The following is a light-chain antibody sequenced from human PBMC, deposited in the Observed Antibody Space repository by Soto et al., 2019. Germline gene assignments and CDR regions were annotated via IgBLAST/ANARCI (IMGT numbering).Light chain of an antibody. CDR3: LLTYRGSRV. Sequence: QTVVTQEPSLTVSPVGAVTPACGSSTGVVTSGHYPYWFQQKPGQGPRTLIYDINRKHSWTPARFSGSLLGGKAALTLSGAQPEDDAEYYCLLTYRGSRVFGGGTKLTVL. V-gene: IGLV7-46*01. CDR1: TGVVTSGHY. J-gene: IGLJ2*01. CDR2: DIN.